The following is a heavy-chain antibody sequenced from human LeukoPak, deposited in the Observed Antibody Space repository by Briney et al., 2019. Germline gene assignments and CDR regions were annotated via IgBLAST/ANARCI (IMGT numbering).Heavy chain of an antibody. Sequence: ASVKVSCKASGYTFTCYDINWVRQATGQGLEWMGWMNPNSGNTGYAQKFQGRVTMTRNTSISTAYMELSSLRSEDTAVYYCARSRGSSYGFIDYWGQGTLVTVSS. CDR3: ARSRGSSYGFIDY. D-gene: IGHD5-18*01. V-gene: IGHV1-8*01. J-gene: IGHJ4*02. CDR1: GYTFTCYD. CDR2: MNPNSGNT.